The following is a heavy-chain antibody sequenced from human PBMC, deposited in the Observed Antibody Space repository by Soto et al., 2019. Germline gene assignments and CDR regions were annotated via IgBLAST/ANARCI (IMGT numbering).Heavy chain of an antibody. CDR1: GGSISSGGYY. CDR3: ARGYGSVNWYFAL. J-gene: IGHJ2*01. D-gene: IGHD3-10*01. Sequence: TLSLTCTVSGGSISSGGYYWSWIRQHPGKGLEWIGYIYYSGSTYYNPSLKSRVTISVDTSKNQFSLKLSSVTAADTAVYYCARGYGSVNWYFALWVRGTLVTVSS. V-gene: IGHV4-31*03. CDR2: IYYSGST.